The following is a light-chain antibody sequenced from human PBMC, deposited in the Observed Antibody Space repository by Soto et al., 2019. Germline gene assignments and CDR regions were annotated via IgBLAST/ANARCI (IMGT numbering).Light chain of an antibody. V-gene: IGKV1-9*01. CDR1: QGISSY. Sequence: DIQLTQSPSFLSASVGDRVTITCRASQGISSYLAWYQQKPGKAPKLLIYIASTLQSGVPSMFSGSESGTEFTLTISSLQPEDFATYYCQQLKTYPFTFGGGTKVEIK. J-gene: IGKJ4*01. CDR2: IAS. CDR3: QQLKTYPFT.